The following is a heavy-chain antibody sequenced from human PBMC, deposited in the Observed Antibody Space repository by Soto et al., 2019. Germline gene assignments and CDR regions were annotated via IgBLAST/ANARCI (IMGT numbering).Heavy chain of an antibody. V-gene: IGHV1-46*01. Sequence: ASVKVSCKASGYTFTHYHVYWVRQAPGRGLEWLGMINPSGGSTTYAQNLQGRVTMTRDTSTNTVYMELSSLRSEDTAVYYCAREAINSSGYSRYFQHWGQRTLVTVSS. CDR1: GYTFTHYH. CDR2: INPSGGST. CDR3: AREAINSSGYSRYFQH. D-gene: IGHD3-22*01. J-gene: IGHJ1*01.